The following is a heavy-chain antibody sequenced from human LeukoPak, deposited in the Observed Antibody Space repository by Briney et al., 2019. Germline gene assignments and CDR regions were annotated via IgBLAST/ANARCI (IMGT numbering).Heavy chain of an antibody. J-gene: IGHJ3*02. D-gene: IGHD6-13*01. CDR2: ISGSGGST. Sequence: GGSLRLSCAASGFTLSGYGMSWVRQAPGKGLKWVSAISGSGGSTYYADSVKGRITISRDNSKNSLHLQVNSLRAEDTAVYYCARDSCNRVTSYSRKLVSACAFDIWGQGTMVTVSS. CDR1: GFTLSGYG. CDR3: ARDSCNRVTSYSRKLVSACAFDI. V-gene: IGHV3-23*01.